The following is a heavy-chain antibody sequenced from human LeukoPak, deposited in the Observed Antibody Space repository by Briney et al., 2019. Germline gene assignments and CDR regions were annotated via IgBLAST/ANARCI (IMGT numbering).Heavy chain of an antibody. CDR2: INHSGST. D-gene: IGHD5-18*01. CDR1: GGSFSGYY. J-gene: IGHJ4*02. Sequence: PSETLSLTCAVYGGSFSGYYWSWIRQPPGKGLEWIGEINHSGSTNYNPSLKSRVTISVDTSKNQFSLKLSSVTAADTAVYYCARGGGLHIDYWGQGTLVTVSS. V-gene: IGHV4-34*01. CDR3: ARGGGLHIDY.